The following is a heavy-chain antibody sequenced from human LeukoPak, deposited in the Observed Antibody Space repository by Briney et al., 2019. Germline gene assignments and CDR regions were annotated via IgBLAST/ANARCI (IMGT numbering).Heavy chain of an antibody. D-gene: IGHD5-24*01. J-gene: IGHJ4*02. CDR1: GGSISSYY. Sequence: SETLSLTCTVSGGSISSYYWSWIRQPPGKGLEWIGYIYYSGSTNYNPSLKSRVTISVDTSKNQFSLKLSSVTAADTAVYYCARSSGGYNYPFDYWGQGTLVTVSS. V-gene: IGHV4-59*01. CDR3: ARSSGGYNYPFDY. CDR2: IYYSGST.